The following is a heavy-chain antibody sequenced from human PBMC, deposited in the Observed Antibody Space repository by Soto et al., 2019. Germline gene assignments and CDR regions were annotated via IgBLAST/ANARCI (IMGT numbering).Heavy chain of an antibody. CDR3: AKDGSDYDFWSGYYRPYYYYGMDV. J-gene: IGHJ6*02. Sequence: GGSLRLSCAASGFTFSSYGMHWVRQAPGKGLEWVAVISYDGSNKYYADSVKGRFTISRDNSKNTLYLQMNSLRAEDTAVYYCAKDGSDYDFWSGYYRPYYYYGMDVWGQGTTVTVSS. V-gene: IGHV3-30*18. D-gene: IGHD3-3*01. CDR2: ISYDGSNK. CDR1: GFTFSSYG.